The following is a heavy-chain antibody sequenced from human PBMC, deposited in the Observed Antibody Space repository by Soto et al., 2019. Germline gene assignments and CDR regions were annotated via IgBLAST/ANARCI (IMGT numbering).Heavy chain of an antibody. CDR3: AKEPEGH. Sequence: AXGSLRLTVPASGLTFSSSTMSWVRQAPGKGLEWVSGSSGSGGSTYYADSVKGRFTIARDNSKKTLYLQMNSLRAEDTAVYYCAKEPEGHWGQGTLVTVPS. CDR1: GLTFSSST. J-gene: IGHJ4*02. V-gene: IGHV3-23*01. CDR2: SSGSGGST.